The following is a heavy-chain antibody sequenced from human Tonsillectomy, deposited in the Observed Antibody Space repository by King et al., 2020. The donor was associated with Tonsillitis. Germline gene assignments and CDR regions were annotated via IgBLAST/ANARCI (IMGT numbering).Heavy chain of an antibody. CDR3: ARDISRLVLRLGRGALQAFDI. CDR2: IIPILGTS. V-gene: IGHV1-69*01. CDR1: GGTFSSYG. D-gene: IGHD3-16*01. Sequence: QLVQSGAEVKKPGSSVKVSCKASGGTFSSYGISWVRQAPGQGLEWMGGIIPILGTSNYAQKFQGRVTITADESRSTAYMELSSLRFEDTAVDYCARDISRLVLRLGRGALQAFDIWGHGTVVTVSS. J-gene: IGHJ3*02.